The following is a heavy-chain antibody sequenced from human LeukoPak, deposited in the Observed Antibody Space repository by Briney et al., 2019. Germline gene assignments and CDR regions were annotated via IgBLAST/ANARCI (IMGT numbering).Heavy chain of an antibody. CDR2: IYYGGSP. Sequence: PSETLSLTCTVSGGSISSGDYHWSRIRQHPGKGLEWIGYIYYGGSPYYQPSLKSHVTITVDASNNQFSLKLSSVTAADTAVYYCAVYFAGAGGRGTWGQGTLVTVSS. CDR3: AVYFAGAGGRGT. J-gene: IGHJ4*02. V-gene: IGHV4-31*01. CDR1: GGSISSGDYH. D-gene: IGHD2/OR15-2a*01.